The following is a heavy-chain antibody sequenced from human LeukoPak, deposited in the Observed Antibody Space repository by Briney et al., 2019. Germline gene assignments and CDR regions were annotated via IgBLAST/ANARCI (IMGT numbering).Heavy chain of an antibody. Sequence: ASVKASCKASGYTFTSYDINWVRQATGQGLEWMGWMNPNSGNTGYAQKFQGRVTMTRNTSISTAYMELSSLRSEDTAVYYCARGGSGYTIFGVVIGYYGMDVWGQGTTVTVSS. V-gene: IGHV1-8*01. CDR3: ARGGSGYTIFGVVIGYYGMDV. CDR1: GYTFTSYD. J-gene: IGHJ6*02. D-gene: IGHD3-3*01. CDR2: MNPNSGNT.